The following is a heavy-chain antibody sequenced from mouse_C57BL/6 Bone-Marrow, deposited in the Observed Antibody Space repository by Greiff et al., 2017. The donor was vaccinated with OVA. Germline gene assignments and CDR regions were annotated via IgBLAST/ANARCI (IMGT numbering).Heavy chain of an antibody. CDR3: ASANWDVPY. D-gene: IGHD4-1*01. CDR2: ISDGGSYT. CDR1: GFTFSSYA. J-gene: IGHJ3*01. V-gene: IGHV5-4*01. Sequence: VQLKESGGGLVKPGGSLKLSCAASGFTFSSYAMSWVRQTPEKRLEWVATISDGGSYTYYPDNVKGRFTISRDNAKNNLYLQMSHLKSEDTAMYYCASANWDVPYWGQGTLVTVSA.